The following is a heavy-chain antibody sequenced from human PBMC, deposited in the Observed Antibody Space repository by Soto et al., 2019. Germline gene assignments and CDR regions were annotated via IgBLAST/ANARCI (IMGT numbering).Heavy chain of an antibody. J-gene: IGHJ4*02. CDR3: SRGGHITVVTASFDF. CDR2: ISTSKGST. D-gene: IGHD2-21*02. V-gene: IGHV1-18*01. CDR1: GYTFTSYG. Sequence: ASVKVSCKTSGYTFTSYGISWVRQAPGQGLEWMGWISTSKGSTNYAQKFLGRVTMTRDTSTSTVFMELSSLRSEDTAIYYCSRGGHITVVTASFDFWGQGTLVTVSS.